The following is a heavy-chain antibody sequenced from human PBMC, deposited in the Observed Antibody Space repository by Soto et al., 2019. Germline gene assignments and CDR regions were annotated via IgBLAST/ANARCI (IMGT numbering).Heavy chain of an antibody. CDR3: ARGHGAIRGALDV. V-gene: IGHV1-18*01. Sequence: QVQLVQSGAEVKKPGASVKVSCKAAGYRFETYAMTWVRQAPGQGLEWMGWISAYSVDTYSAQKFQDRHTMTKDTSTGTAYRELRSLTSADTAVYYFARGHGAIRGALDVWGQGTTVTVSS. CDR2: ISAYSVDT. D-gene: IGHD1-26*01. J-gene: IGHJ6*02. CDR1: GYRFETYA.